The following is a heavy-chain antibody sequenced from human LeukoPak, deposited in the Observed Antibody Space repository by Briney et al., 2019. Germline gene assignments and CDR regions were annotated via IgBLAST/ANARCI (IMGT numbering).Heavy chain of an antibody. V-gene: IGHV1-18*01. CDR1: GYTFTSYG. Sequence: ASVKVSCKASGYTFTSYGISGVRQAPGQGLEWMGWISAYNGNTNYAHKLQGRVTMTTDTSTSTAYMELRSLRSDDTAVYYCARSATMIVVAIGAFDIWGQGTMVTVSS. CDR3: ARSATMIVVAIGAFDI. CDR2: ISAYNGNT. J-gene: IGHJ3*02. D-gene: IGHD3-22*01.